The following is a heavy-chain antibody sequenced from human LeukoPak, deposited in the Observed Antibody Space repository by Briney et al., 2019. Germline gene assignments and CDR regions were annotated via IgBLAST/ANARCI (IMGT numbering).Heavy chain of an antibody. D-gene: IGHD3-16*01. CDR3: ARGLYADYFDY. Sequence: GGSLRLSCAASGFTFSSYGMHWVRQAPGKGLEWVAVIWYDGSNKYYADSVKDRFTISRDNSKNTLYLQMNSLRAEDTAVYYCARGLYADYFDYWGQGTLVTVSS. J-gene: IGHJ4*02. CDR1: GFTFSSYG. CDR2: IWYDGSNK. V-gene: IGHV3-33*01.